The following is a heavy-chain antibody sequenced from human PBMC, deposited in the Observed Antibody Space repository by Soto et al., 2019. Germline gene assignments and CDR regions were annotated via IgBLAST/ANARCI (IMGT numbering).Heavy chain of an antibody. V-gene: IGHV4-34*01. CDR3: ARFVAAAGTGYYYYGMDV. J-gene: IGHJ6*02. CDR1: GGSFSGYY. Sequence: SETLSLTCAVYGGSFSGYYWSWIRQPPGKGLEWIGEINHSGSTNYNPSLKSRVTISVDTSQNQFSLKLSSVTAADTAVYYCARFVAAAGTGYYYYGMDVWGQGTTVTVSS. D-gene: IGHD6-13*01. CDR2: INHSGST.